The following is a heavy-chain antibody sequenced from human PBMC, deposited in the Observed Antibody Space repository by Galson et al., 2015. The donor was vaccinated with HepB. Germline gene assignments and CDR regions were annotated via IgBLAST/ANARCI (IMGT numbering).Heavy chain of an antibody. Sequence: SVKVSCKASGYTFTGYYMHWVRQAPGQGLEWMGRINPNSGGTNYAQKFQGRVTMTRDTSISTAYMELSRLRSDDTAVYYCARRPASMVRGFSDAKNAFDIWGQGTMVTVSS. D-gene: IGHD3-10*01. CDR1: GYTFTGYY. J-gene: IGHJ3*02. CDR2: INPNSGGT. CDR3: ARRPASMVRGFSDAKNAFDI. V-gene: IGHV1-2*06.